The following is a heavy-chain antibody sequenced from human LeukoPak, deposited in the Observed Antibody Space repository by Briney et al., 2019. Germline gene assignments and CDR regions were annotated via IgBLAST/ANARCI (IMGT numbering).Heavy chain of an antibody. CDR1: GFTFSSYG. D-gene: IGHD3-10*01. CDR2: IYSGGST. CDR3: AREDYYGSGSFDY. J-gene: IGHJ4*02. Sequence: GGSLRLSCAASGFTFSSYGMHWVRQAPGKGLEWVSVIYSGGSTYYADSVKGRFTISRDNSKNTLYLQMNSLRAEDTAVYYCAREDYYGSGSFDYWGQGTLVTVSS. V-gene: IGHV3-53*01.